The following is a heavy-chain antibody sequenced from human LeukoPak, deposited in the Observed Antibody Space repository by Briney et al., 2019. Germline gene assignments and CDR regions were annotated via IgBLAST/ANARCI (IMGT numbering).Heavy chain of an antibody. Sequence: SSETLSLTCTASGGSISSYYWSWIRQPPGKGLEWIGYIYYSGSTNYNPSLKSRVTISVDTSKNQFSLKLSSVTAADTAVYYRARYYYGSGNYYYYGMDVWGQGTTVTVSS. V-gene: IGHV4-59*01. D-gene: IGHD3-10*01. CDR2: IYYSGST. J-gene: IGHJ6*02. CDR1: GGSISSYY. CDR3: ARYYYGSGNYYYYGMDV.